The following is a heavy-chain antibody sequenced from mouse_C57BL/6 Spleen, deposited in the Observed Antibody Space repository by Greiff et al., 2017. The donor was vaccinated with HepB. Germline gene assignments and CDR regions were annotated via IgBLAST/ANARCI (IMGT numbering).Heavy chain of an antibody. CDR3: ARSAGLLRYFDY. J-gene: IGHJ2*01. Sequence: VQLQQSGAELVKPGASVKLSCTASGFNIKDYYMHWVKQRTEQGLEWIGRIDPEDGDTKYAPKFQGKATITADTSSNTAYLQLSSLTSEDTAVYYSARSAGLLRYFDYWGQGTTLTVSS. CDR2: IDPEDGDT. V-gene: IGHV14-2*01. CDR1: GFNIKDYY. D-gene: IGHD1-1*01.